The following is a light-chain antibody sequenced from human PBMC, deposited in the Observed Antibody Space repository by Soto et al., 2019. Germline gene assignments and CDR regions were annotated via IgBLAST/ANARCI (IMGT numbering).Light chain of an antibody. CDR3: CSYAGTNTYV. CDR2: EVT. Sequence: QSALTQPASVSGSPGQSITISCTGTSSDVGNYNLVSWYQQHPGKAPKLMIYEVTKRPSGVSNRFSGSKSGNTASLTISGLQAEDEADYYCCSYAGTNTYVFGTGTQLTVL. V-gene: IGLV2-23*02. J-gene: IGLJ1*01. CDR1: SSDVGNYNL.